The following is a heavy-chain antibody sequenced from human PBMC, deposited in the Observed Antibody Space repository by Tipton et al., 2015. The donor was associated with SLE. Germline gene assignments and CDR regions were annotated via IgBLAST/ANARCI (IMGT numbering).Heavy chain of an antibody. D-gene: IGHD2-21*01. V-gene: IGHV3-30*02. J-gene: IGHJ6*02. CDR2: IRYDGSNK. CDR3: ARGGGGLLWWCGRDCYYGMDV. CDR1: GFTFSSYG. Sequence: SLRLSCAASGFTFSSYGMHWVRQAPGKGLEWVAFIRYDGSNKYYADSLKGRFTISRDNSKNTVYVNMNSLRAEDTAVYYCARGGGGLLWWCGRDCYYGMDVWGQGTTVTVSS.